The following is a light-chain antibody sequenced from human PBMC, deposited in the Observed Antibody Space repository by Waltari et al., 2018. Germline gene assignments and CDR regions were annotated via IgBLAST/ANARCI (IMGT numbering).Light chain of an antibody. CDR1: QSRLHNNGFKY. CDR3: MQALQSPVT. Sequence: EIAMTKSPLALPVTPGEPASISCRSSQSRLHNNGFKYLDWYLWRPGQSPQLLIYLGCNRAAGSSDRISGSGSGTNFTLKVSRVEAEDVGLYFCMQALQSPVTFGQGTRLDIK. CDR2: LGC. J-gene: IGKJ5*01. V-gene: IGKV2-28*01.